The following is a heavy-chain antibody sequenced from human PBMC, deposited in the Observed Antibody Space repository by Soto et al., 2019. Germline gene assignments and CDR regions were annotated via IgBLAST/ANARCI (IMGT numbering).Heavy chain of an antibody. D-gene: IGHD6-19*01. CDR3: TSTPGIAVARGEY. J-gene: IGHJ4*02. Sequence: GGSLRLSCAASGFTFSGSAMHWVRQASGKGLEWVGRIRSKANSYATAYAASVKGRFTISRDDSKNTAYLQMNSLKTEDTAVYYCTSTPGIAVARGEYWGQGTLVTVSS. CDR1: GFTFSGSA. V-gene: IGHV3-73*01. CDR2: IRSKANSYAT.